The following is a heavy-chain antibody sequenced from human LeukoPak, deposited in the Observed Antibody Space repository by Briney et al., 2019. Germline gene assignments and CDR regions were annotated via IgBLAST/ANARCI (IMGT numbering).Heavy chain of an antibody. Sequence: GGSLRLSCAASGFTFSSYAMSWVRQAPGKGLEWVSAISGSGGSTYYADSVKGRFTISRDNSKNTLYLQMNSLRAEDMAVYYCAKSMTTVTTLKYYYYMDVWGKGTTVTVSS. CDR3: AKSMTTVTTLKYYYYMDV. V-gene: IGHV3-23*01. J-gene: IGHJ6*03. D-gene: IGHD4-17*01. CDR2: ISGSGGST. CDR1: GFTFSSYA.